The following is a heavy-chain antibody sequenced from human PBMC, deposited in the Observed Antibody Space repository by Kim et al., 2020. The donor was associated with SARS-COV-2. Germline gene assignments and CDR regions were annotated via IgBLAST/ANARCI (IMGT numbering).Heavy chain of an antibody. V-gene: IGHV1-69*13. CDR1: GGTFSSYA. D-gene: IGHD4-17*01. CDR2: IIPIFGTA. CDR3: ARGGAEGDYPPDYYYGMDV. Sequence: SVKVSCKASGGTFSSYAISWVRQAPGQGLEWMGGIIPIFGTANYAQKFQGRVTITADESTSTAYMELSSLRSEDTAVYYCARGGAEGDYPPDYYYGMDVWGQGTTVTVSS. J-gene: IGHJ6*02.